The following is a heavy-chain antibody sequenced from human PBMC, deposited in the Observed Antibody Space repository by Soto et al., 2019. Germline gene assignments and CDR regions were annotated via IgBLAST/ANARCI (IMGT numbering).Heavy chain of an antibody. CDR2: ISYDGSNK. J-gene: IGHJ4*02. V-gene: IGHV3-30*03. D-gene: IGHD3-22*01. Sequence: QVQLVESGGGVVQPGRSLRLSCAASGFTFSSYGMHWVRQAPGKGLEWVAVISYDGSNKYYADSVKGRFTISRDNSKNTLYLQMNSLRAEDTAVYYCAMVDSSGCPDWGQGTLVTVSS. CDR1: GFTFSSYG. CDR3: AMVDSSGCPD.